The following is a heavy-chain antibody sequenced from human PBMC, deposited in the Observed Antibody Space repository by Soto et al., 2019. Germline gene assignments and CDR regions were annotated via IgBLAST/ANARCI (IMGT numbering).Heavy chain of an antibody. D-gene: IGHD3-9*01. CDR1: GFTFSSYE. CDR2: ISSSGSTI. CDR3: ARSGDVLRYFDWVPVYYYYYGMDV. Sequence: EVQLVESGGGLVQPGGSLRLSCAASGFTFSSYEMNWVRQAPGKGLEWVSYISSSGSTIYYADSVKGRFTISRDNAKNSMYQQMNSLRAEDTAVYYCARSGDVLRYFDWVPVYYYYYGMDVWGQGTTVTVSS. V-gene: IGHV3-48*03. J-gene: IGHJ6*02.